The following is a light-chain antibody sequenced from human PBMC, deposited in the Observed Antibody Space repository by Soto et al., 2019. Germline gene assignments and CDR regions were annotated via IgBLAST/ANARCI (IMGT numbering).Light chain of an antibody. V-gene: IGKV3-11*01. J-gene: IGKJ5*01. CDR3: QQRYAWPPIP. Sequence: EIVLTQSPATLSLSPGERATLSCRASRSVRSYLAWYQQKPGQAPRLLIYDASNRAAGTPDRFSGSGSETDFTLTISNLEPEDFAVYYCQQRYAWPPIPCGHGTRLEIK. CDR2: DAS. CDR1: RSVRSY.